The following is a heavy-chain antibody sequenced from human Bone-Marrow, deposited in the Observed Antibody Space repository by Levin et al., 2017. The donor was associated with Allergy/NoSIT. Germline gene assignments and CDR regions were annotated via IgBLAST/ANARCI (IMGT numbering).Heavy chain of an antibody. D-gene: IGHD2-21*02. CDR1: GFTFSSYN. CDR3: GSSSCRGDCYLDH. V-gene: IGHV3-53*01. Sequence: LSLTCAASGFTFSSYNLHWVRQAPGKGLEWVSVIYAGGTTYYADSVKGRFTVSRDNSKNTLYLQMNSLRAEDTAVYYCGSSSCRGDCYLDHWGQGTLVTVSS. J-gene: IGHJ4*02. CDR2: IYAGGTT.